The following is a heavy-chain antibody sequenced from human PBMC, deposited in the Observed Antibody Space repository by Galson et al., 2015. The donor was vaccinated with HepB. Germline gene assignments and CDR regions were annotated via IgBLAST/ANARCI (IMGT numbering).Heavy chain of an antibody. D-gene: IGHD5-24*01. CDR1: GASIRTLDW. CDR2: IYHGGDA. Sequence: LSLTCAVSGASIRTLDWWSWVRQSPGKRLEWIGQIYHGGDANYNPSFKSRVTMSVDTSKNQFSLKLSSVTAADTAIYYCARDWIRDGASYYFDYWGQGTLVTVSS. CDR3: ARDWIRDGASYYFDY. J-gene: IGHJ4*02. V-gene: IGHV4-4*02.